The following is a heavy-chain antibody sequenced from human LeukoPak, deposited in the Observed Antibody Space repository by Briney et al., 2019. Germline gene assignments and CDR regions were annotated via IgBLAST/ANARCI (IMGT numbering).Heavy chain of an antibody. CDR1: GFTFSSYA. CDR3: AKGSADFIAAAGVFDY. V-gene: IGHV3-23*01. CDR2: ISGSGGST. D-gene: IGHD6-13*01. Sequence: GGSLRLSCAASGFTFSSYAMSWVRQAPGKGLEWVSAISGSGGSTYYSDSGKARFTISRDNSKNTPYLQMNSLRAEDTAVYYCAKGSADFIAAAGVFDYWGQGTLVTVSS. J-gene: IGHJ4*02.